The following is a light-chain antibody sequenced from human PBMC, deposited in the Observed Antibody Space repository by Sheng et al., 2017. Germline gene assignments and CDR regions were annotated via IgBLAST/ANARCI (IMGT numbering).Light chain of an antibody. CDR1: QSVSSD. V-gene: IGKV3-15*01. J-gene: IGKJ4*01. CDR2: GAS. CDR3: QQYNNWPLT. Sequence: EIVMTQSPATLSVSPGERATLSCRASQSVSSDLAWYQQKPGQAPRLLIYGASTRATGIPARFGGXGSATEFTLTISSLQSEDFAVYYCQQYNNWPLTFGGGTKVEIK.